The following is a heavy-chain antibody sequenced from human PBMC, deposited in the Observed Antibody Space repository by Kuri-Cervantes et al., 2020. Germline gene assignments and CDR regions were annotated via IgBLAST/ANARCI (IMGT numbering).Heavy chain of an antibody. CDR2: ITGSGGYR. Sequence: GESLKISCAASGFTFSSYWMNWVRQAPGEGLEWVSAITGSGGYRYYTDSVKGRFTISRDNSKNTLYLQMNSLRAEDTALYYCAKDLVGSEDCWGQGTLVTVSS. CDR3: AKDLVGSEDC. V-gene: IGHV3-23*01. D-gene: IGHD1-26*01. J-gene: IGHJ4*02. CDR1: GFTFSSYW.